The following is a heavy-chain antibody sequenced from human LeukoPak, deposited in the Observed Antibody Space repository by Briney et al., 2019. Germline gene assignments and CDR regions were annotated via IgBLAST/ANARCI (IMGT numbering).Heavy chain of an antibody. Sequence: ASVKVSCKASGYTFTSYGISWVRQAPGQGLEWMGWISAYNGNTNYAQKLQGRVTMTTDTSTSTAYMELRSLRSDDTAVYYCARLLSSGSYYPYYFDYWGQGTLVTVSS. D-gene: IGHD3-10*01. V-gene: IGHV1-18*01. J-gene: IGHJ4*02. CDR3: ARLLSSGSYYPYYFDY. CDR1: GYTFTSYG. CDR2: ISAYNGNT.